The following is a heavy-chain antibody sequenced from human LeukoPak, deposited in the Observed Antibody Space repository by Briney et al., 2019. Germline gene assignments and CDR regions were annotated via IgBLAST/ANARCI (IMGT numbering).Heavy chain of an antibody. J-gene: IGHJ6*03. D-gene: IGHD3-10*01. CDR3: AGSDYYYYMDV. Sequence: SETLSLTCTVSGGSLSSSSYYWGWIRQPPGKGLEWIGSIDHSGSTYYNPSLKSRVTISVDTSKNQFSLKLSSVTAADTAVFYCAGSDYYYYMDVWGKGTTVTVPS. V-gene: IGHV4-39*01. CDR1: GGSLSSSSYY. CDR2: IDHSGST.